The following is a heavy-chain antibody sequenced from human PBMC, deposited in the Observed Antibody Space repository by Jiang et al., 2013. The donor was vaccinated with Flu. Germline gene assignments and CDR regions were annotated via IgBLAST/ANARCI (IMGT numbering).Heavy chain of an antibody. D-gene: IGHD1-26*01. Sequence: PTQTLTLTCTFSGFSLSTSGMCVSWIRQPPGKALEWLARIDWDDDKYYSTSLKTRLTISKDTSKNQVVLTMTNMDPVDTATYYCARILVGATPYYFDYWGQGTLVTVSS. CDR2: IDWDDDK. V-gene: IGHV2-70*11. CDR3: ARILVGATPYYFDY. J-gene: IGHJ4*02. CDR1: GFSLSTSGMC.